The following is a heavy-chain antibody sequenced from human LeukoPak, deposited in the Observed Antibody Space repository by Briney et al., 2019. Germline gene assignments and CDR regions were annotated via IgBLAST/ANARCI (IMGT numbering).Heavy chain of an antibody. Sequence: ASVKVSCKASGYTFISSGISWVRQAPGQGLEWMGWISGYNGNTNYAQKLQGRVTMTTDTSTSTAYMELRSLRSDGTAVYYCAREGSSGWYDYWGQGTLVTVSS. D-gene: IGHD6-19*01. J-gene: IGHJ4*02. CDR3: AREGSSGWYDY. CDR1: GYTFISSG. V-gene: IGHV1-18*01. CDR2: ISGYNGNT.